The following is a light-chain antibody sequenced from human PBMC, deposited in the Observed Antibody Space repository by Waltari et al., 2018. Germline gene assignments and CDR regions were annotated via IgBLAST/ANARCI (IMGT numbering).Light chain of an antibody. Sequence: DIQMTQSPSTLSAYVGDRVTITCRASQSISSWLAWYQQKPGKAPTLLIFKASSLESGVPSRFSGSGSGTEFTRTISSLQPDDFATNYCQQCNSYSRTFGQGTKLEIK. V-gene: IGKV1-5*03. CDR2: KAS. J-gene: IGKJ2*01. CDR1: QSISSW. CDR3: QQCNSYSRT.